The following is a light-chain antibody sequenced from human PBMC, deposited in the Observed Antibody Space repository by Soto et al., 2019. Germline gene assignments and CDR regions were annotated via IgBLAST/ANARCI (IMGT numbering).Light chain of an antibody. CDR1: QGISSA. CDR2: DAS. Sequence: AIQLTQSPSSLPASVGDRVIITCRASQGISSALAWYQQKPGTAPKLLIYDASSLQSGVPSRFSGSGSGTDFTVTISSLQPEDFATYYCPQFNSYPLTFGGGTKVDIK. CDR3: PQFNSYPLT. V-gene: IGKV1-13*02. J-gene: IGKJ4*01.